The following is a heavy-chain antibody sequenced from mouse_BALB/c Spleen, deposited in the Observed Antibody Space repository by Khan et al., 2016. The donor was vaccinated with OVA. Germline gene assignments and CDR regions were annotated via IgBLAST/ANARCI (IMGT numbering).Heavy chain of an antibody. CDR2: ISCYNGAP. CDR1: GYSFTGYY. CDR3: ARSITTVVALDY. D-gene: IGHD1-1*01. V-gene: IGHV1S34*01. Sequence: LVKTGASVKISCKASGYSFTGYYMHWVKQSHGKSLEWIGYISCYNGAPSSNQKLKGKATFTVEPSSSTASMQFNSLTSEDSAVYYCARSITTVVALDYWGQGTTLTVSS. J-gene: IGHJ2*01.